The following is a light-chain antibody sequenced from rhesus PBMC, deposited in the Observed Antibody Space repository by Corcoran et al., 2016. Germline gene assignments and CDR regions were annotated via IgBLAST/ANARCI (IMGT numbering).Light chain of an antibody. J-gene: IGKJ2*01. V-gene: IGKV3-17*02. CDR3: QQGSNWYS. CDR2: DAS. Sequence: EIVMTQSPATLSLSPGERATPSCRASQSVSSRLAWYQPKPGQAPGLLICDASSRVTGIPDRFSGSGSGTDFALTSSSLGPEDVAVYFCQQGSNWYSFGQGTKVDIE. CDR1: QSVSSR.